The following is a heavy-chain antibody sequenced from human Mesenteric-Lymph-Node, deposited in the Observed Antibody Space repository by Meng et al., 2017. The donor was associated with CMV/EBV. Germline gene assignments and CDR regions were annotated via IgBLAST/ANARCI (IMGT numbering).Heavy chain of an antibody. J-gene: IGHJ4*02. CDR1: GDSVSSNSAA. CDR3: AREDSGWYLVDY. CDR2: TYYRSKWYN. V-gene: IGHV6-1*01. D-gene: IGHD6-19*01. Sequence: GDSVSSNSAAWTWIRQSPSRGIEWLGRTYYRSKWYNNYALSVKSRITINPDTSKNHFSLQLNSVTPEDTAVYYCAREDSGWYLVDYWGQGTLVTVSS.